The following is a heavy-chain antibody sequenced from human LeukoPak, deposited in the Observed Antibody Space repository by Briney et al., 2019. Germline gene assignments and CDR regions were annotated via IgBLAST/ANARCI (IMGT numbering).Heavy chain of an antibody. CDR3: ATFPYDSSGYYGHFDY. D-gene: IGHD3-22*01. J-gene: IGHJ4*02. CDR1: GGTFSSYA. V-gene: IGHV1-69*04. Sequence: ASVKVSCKASGGTFSSYAISWVRQAPGQGLEWMGRIIPILGIANYAQKFQGRVTITADKSTNTAYMELSSLRSEDTAVYYCATFPYDSSGYYGHFDYWGQGTLVTVSS. CDR2: IIPILGIA.